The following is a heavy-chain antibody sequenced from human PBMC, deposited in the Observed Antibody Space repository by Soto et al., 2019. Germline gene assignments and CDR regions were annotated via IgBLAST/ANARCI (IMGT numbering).Heavy chain of an antibody. D-gene: IGHD3-3*01. V-gene: IGHV4-59*01. CDR2: IYYSGST. CDR1: GGSISSYY. Sequence: PSETLSLTCTVSGGSISSYYWSWIRQPPGKGLEWIGYIYYSGSTNYNPSLKSRVTISVDTSKNQFSLKLSSVTAADTAVYYCARDRGYYDFWSGYYYYYGMDVWGQGTTVTVSS. J-gene: IGHJ6*02. CDR3: ARDRGYYDFWSGYYYYYGMDV.